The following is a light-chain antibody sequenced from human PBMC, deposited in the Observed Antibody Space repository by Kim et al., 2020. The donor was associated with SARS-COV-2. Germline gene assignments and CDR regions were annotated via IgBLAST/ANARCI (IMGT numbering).Light chain of an antibody. V-gene: IGKV4-1*01. J-gene: IGKJ2*01. CDR1: QSVLYSSSNKNY. CDR2: WAS. CDR3: QQHYTPPYT. Sequence: RATINCKSSQSVLYSSSNKNYLAWYQQKPGQSPKLLIYWASTRESGVPDRFSGSGSGTDFTLTISSLQAEDVAVYYCQQHYTPPYTFGQGTKLEIK.